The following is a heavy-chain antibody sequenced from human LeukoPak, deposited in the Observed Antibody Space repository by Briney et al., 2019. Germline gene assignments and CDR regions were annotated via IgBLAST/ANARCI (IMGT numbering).Heavy chain of an antibody. Sequence: ASVKVSCKASGYTFTSYDINWVRQATGQGLEWMGWMNPNSGNTDYAQKLQGRVTMTTDTSTSTAYMELRSLRSDDTAVYYCARDGERYCSSTSCYFFPYWGRGTLVTVSS. J-gene: IGHJ4*02. CDR3: ARDGERYCSSTSCYFFPY. CDR1: GYTFTSYD. CDR2: MNPNSGNT. V-gene: IGHV1-8*02. D-gene: IGHD2-2*01.